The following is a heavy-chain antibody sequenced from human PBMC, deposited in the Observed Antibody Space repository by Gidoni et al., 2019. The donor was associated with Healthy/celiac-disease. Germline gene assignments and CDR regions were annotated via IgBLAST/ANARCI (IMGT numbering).Heavy chain of an antibody. J-gene: IGHJ4*02. V-gene: IGHV4-34*01. Sequence: QVQLQQWGAGLLKPSETLSLTCAVYGGSFSGYYWSWIRQPPGKGLEWIGEINHSGSTNYNPSLKSRVTISLDTSKNQFSLKLNSVTAADTAVYYCARGPTTIAAAGTWDYWGQGTLVTVSS. CDR2: INHSGST. D-gene: IGHD6-13*01. CDR3: ARGPTTIAAAGTWDY. CDR1: GGSFSGYY.